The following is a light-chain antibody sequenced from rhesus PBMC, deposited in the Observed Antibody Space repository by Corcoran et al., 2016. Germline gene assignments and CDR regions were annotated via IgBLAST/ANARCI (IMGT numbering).Light chain of an antibody. J-gene: IGKJ2*01. CDR3: HQYNRSPPYS. Sequence: DIQMTQSPSSLSASVGDRVTITCRASQGLSSWFAWYQQKPGKAPKLLNYKASSLQSGVPSRLSGSGSGTYFTLTISSLQPENFATYYCHQYNRSPPYSFGQGTKVEIK. CDR2: KAS. CDR1: QGLSSW. V-gene: IGKV1-21*01.